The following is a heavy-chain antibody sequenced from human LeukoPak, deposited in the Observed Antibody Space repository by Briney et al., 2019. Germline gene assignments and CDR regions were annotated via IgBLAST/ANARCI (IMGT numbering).Heavy chain of an antibody. V-gene: IGHV1-3*01. J-gene: IGHJ6*02. CDR2: INAGNGNT. Sequence: GASVKVSCKASGYTFTSYSMHWVRQAPGQRLEWMGWINAGNGNTKYSQKFQGRVTITRDTSASTAYMELSSLRSEDTAVYYCARDLVPADYYYYGMDVWGQGTTVTVSS. CDR1: GYTFTSYS. CDR3: ARDLVPADYYYYGMDV. D-gene: IGHD2-2*01.